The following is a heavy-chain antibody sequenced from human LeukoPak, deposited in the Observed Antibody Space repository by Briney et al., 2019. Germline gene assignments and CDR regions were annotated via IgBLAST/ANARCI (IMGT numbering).Heavy chain of an antibody. Sequence: GASVKVSCKASGYTFTSYDINWVRRTGQGLEWMGWMSPNSGNTSYAQKFQGRVTMTRDTSISTAYMELSSLRSEDTAVYSCARGPPNWGFDYWGQGTLVTVSS. J-gene: IGHJ4*02. V-gene: IGHV1-8*01. D-gene: IGHD7-27*01. CDR2: MSPNSGNT. CDR3: ARGPPNWGFDY. CDR1: GYTFTSYD.